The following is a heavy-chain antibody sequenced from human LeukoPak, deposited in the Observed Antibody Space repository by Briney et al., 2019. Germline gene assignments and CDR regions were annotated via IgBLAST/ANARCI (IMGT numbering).Heavy chain of an antibody. CDR1: GFTFSSYG. V-gene: IGHV3-30*18. J-gene: IGHJ4*02. D-gene: IGHD3-22*01. Sequence: GRSLRLSCAASGFTFSSYGMHWVRQAPGKGLEWVAVISYDGSNKYYADSVKGRFTISRDNSKNTLYLQMNSLRAEDTAVYYCAKDYDSSGYYYLDYWGQGTLVTVSS. CDR3: AKDYDSSGYYYLDY. CDR2: ISYDGSNK.